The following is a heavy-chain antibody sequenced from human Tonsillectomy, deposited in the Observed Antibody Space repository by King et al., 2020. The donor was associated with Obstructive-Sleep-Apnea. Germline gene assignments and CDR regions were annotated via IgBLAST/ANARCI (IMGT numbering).Heavy chain of an antibody. CDR3: ARALRGFGELQYDYFMDV. CDR1: GFTFSDHY. V-gene: IGHV3-11*05. J-gene: IGHJ6*02. Sequence: QLVQSGGGLVKPGGSLRLSCAVSGFTFSDHYMSWIRQAPGKGLEWVSYISSTSSYRNFADSVRGRFTISRDNAKNSLHLQMSSLRVEDTAVYYCARALRGFGELQYDYFMDVWGQGTTVTVSS. D-gene: IGHD3-10*01. CDR2: ISSTSSYR.